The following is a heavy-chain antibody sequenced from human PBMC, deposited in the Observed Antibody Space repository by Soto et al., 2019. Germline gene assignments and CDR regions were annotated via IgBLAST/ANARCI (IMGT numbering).Heavy chain of an antibody. CDR3: ARDEVWGRWFDP. CDR1: GFTFSSYD. Sequence: GGSLRLSGAASGFTFSSYDMNWVRKAPGKGLEWVSYIDSTGDTVYYADSVKGRFTISRDNAKNSLYLQMNSLRDEDTALYYCARDEVWGRWFDPWGQGTLVTVSS. V-gene: IGHV3-48*02. CDR2: IDSTGDTV. J-gene: IGHJ5*02. D-gene: IGHD7-27*01.